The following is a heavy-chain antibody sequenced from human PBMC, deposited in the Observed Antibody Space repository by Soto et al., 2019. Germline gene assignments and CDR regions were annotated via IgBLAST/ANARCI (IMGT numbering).Heavy chain of an antibody. CDR1: GYTFTGYC. V-gene: IGHV1-2*02. CDR3: AHKTGVVTTDGLDY. J-gene: IGHJ4*01. D-gene: IGHD3-3*01. Sequence: QVQLVQSGAEVKKPGASVKVSCKASGYTFTGYCLHWVRQAPGQGLEWMGWINPNSGRTNYAKKFQGRVTMTRDTSISTADMELSRLRSDDTAVYYCAHKTGVVTTDGLDYWGHGTLVTVSS. CDR2: INPNSGRT.